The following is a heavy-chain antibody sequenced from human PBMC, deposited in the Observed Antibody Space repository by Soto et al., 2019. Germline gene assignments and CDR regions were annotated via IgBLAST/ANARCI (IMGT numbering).Heavy chain of an antibody. D-gene: IGHD4-17*01. V-gene: IGHV3-15*01. CDR2: IKSKTDGGTT. Sequence: PGGSLRLSCAASGFTFSNAWMSWVRQAPGKGLEWVGRIKSKTDGGTTDYAAPVKGRFTISRDDSKNTLYLQMNSLKTEDTAVYYCTTEGYGDYFRYYYYMDVWGKGTTVTVSS. CDR3: TTEGYGDYFRYYYYMDV. J-gene: IGHJ6*03. CDR1: GFTFSNAW.